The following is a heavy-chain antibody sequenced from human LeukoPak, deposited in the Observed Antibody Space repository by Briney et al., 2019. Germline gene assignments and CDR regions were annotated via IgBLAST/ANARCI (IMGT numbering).Heavy chain of an antibody. CDR1: GFIFSSYW. Sequence: GGSLRLSCAASGFIFSSYWMTWVRQSPGKGLEWVANIKQDGSETYHVDSVKGRFTISRDNAKDSLYLEMNSLRAEDTAVYYCARGGQAGTGDLWGQGTLVTVSS. CDR3: ARGGQAGTGDL. CDR2: IKQDGSET. V-gene: IGHV3-7*01. D-gene: IGHD3-10*01. J-gene: IGHJ5*02.